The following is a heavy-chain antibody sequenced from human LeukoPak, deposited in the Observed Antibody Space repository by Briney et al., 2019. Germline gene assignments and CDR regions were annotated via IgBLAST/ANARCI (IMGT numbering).Heavy chain of an antibody. V-gene: IGHV4-34*01. J-gene: IGHJ4*02. Sequence: SHTLSLTCAVDAASLSGYSWGWTPHPPGKGRNWIGEINHSGSTNYNPSLKSLVTISVDTSKNQFSLKLSSVTAADTAVYYCARRYGSGSAGTFDYWGQGTLVTVSS. CDR1: AASLSGYS. CDR3: ARRYGSGSAGTFDY. D-gene: IGHD3-10*01. CDR2: INHSGST.